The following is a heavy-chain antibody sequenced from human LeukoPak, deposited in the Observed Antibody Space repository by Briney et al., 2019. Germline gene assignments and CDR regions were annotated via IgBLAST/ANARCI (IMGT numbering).Heavy chain of an antibody. J-gene: IGHJ5*02. CDR3: ARGSRGDNEDWFDP. Sequence: ASVKVSCKASGYTFTSYDINWVRQATGQGLEWMGWMNPNSGNTGYAQKFQGRVTITRNTSISTAYMELSSLRSEDTAVYYCARGSRGDNEDWFDPWGQGTLVTVSS. CDR2: MNPNSGNT. V-gene: IGHV1-8*03. D-gene: IGHD3-10*01. CDR1: GYTFTSYD.